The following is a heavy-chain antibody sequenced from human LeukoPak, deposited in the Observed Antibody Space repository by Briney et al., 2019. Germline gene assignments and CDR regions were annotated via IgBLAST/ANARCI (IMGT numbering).Heavy chain of an antibody. Sequence: SETLSPTCTVSGGSISSYYWSWIRQPAGKGLEWIGRIYTSGSTNYNPSLKSRVTMSVDTSKNQFSLRLSSVTAADTAVYYCARERLKQWPAMDVWGQGTTVTVSS. J-gene: IGHJ6*02. CDR2: IYTSGST. CDR1: GGSISSYY. D-gene: IGHD6-19*01. V-gene: IGHV4-4*07. CDR3: ARERLKQWPAMDV.